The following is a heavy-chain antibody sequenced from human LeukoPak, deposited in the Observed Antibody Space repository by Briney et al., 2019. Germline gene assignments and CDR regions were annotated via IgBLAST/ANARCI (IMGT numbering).Heavy chain of an antibody. V-gene: IGHV3-48*04. CDR1: GFIFRSHG. Sequence: SGGSLRLSCAGSGFIFRSHGMIWVRQAPGRGLEWVSPGGNTIYYADSMKGRFTVSRDDAKNSLSLHMNSLRAKDTAVYYCARVRGPTVTTMYFDYWGQGTLVTVSS. CDR3: ARVRGPTVTTMYFDY. CDR2: SPGGNTI. J-gene: IGHJ4*02. D-gene: IGHD4-17*01.